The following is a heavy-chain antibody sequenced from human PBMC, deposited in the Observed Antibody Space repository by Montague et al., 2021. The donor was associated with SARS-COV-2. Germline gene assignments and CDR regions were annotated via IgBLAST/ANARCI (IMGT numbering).Heavy chain of an antibody. Sequence: LVKPTQTLTLTCTFSGGSISSYYWSWIRQPPGKGLEWIGYIYYSGSTSYNPSLKSRVTISVDTSKNQFSLKLSSVTAADTAVYYCARGSGWMGNAFDIWGQGTMVTVSS. J-gene: IGHJ3*02. CDR2: IYYSGST. D-gene: IGHD6-19*01. V-gene: IGHV4-59*01. CDR1: GGSISSYY. CDR3: ARGSGWMGNAFDI.